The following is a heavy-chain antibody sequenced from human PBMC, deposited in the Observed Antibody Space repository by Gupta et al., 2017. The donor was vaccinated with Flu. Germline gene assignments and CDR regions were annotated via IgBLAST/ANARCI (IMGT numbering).Heavy chain of an antibody. CDR3: ARDRGNCNSNSCYLINWFDF. V-gene: IGHV1-18*01. D-gene: IGHD2-2*01. CDR2: ISPNSGST. J-gene: IGHJ5*01. Sequence: QVHLVQSGPEVSKPGASVKVSCQAAGYEFTRFGISWVRQAPGQGLEWMGWISPNSGSTNYAQKFRGRVTLTRDTSTNTAYMELNNVRSDDTAVYYCARDRGNCNSNSCYLINWFDFWGQGTLVTVSS. CDR1: GYEFTRFG.